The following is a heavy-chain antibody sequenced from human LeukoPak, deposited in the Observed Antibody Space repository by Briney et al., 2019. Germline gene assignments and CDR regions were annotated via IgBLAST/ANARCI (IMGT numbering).Heavy chain of an antibody. V-gene: IGHV1-69*04. CDR1: GGTFSNYA. J-gene: IGHJ4*02. D-gene: IGHD3-22*01. Sequence: SVKVSCKASGGTFSNYAISWVRQAPGQGLEWMGRIIPNLDIANYAQKFRGRVTITADKSTSTAYMELSSLRSEDTAVYYCARDSYDSSGYYYQVVSFDYWGQGTLVTVSS. CDR3: ARDSYDSSGYYYQVVSFDY. CDR2: IIPNLDIA.